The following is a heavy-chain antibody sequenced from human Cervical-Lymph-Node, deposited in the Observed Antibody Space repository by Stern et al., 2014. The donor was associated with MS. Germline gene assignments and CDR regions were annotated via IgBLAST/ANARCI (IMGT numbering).Heavy chain of an antibody. CDR3: ARDTPNDSSGYFSY. Sequence: VQLLQSGAEVRKPGASVKVSCKASGYTFTAYYMHWVRQAPGQGLEWMGRINPNSGGTNYAQKFQGRVTMTRDTTISTAYMSRLRSYDTAVYYCARDTPNDSSGYFSYWGQGTPVTVSS. D-gene: IGHD3-22*01. CDR2: INPNSGGT. V-gene: IGHV1-2*06. CDR1: GYTFTAYY. J-gene: IGHJ4*02.